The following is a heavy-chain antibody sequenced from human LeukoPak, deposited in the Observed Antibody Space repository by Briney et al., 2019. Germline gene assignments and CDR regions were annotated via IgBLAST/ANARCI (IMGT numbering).Heavy chain of an antibody. D-gene: IGHD4-23*01. CDR2: IYYSGST. CDR1: GGSISSYY. Sequence: SETLSLTCTVSGGSISSYYWSWIRQPPGKGLEWIGYIYYSGSTNYKPSLKSRVTISVDTSKNQFSLKLSFVTAADTAVYYCARSLGGSDAFDIWGQGTMVTVSS. V-gene: IGHV4-59*01. J-gene: IGHJ3*02. CDR3: ARSLGGSDAFDI.